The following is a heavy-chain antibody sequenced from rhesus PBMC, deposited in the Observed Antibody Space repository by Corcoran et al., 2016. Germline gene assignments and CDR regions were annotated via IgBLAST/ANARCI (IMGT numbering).Heavy chain of an antibody. CDR3: ARALYWSAAEDY. D-gene: IGHD3-22*01. CDR1: GGSISSNY. J-gene: IGHJ4*01. Sequence: QVQLQESGPGLVKPSETLSLTCAVSGGSISSNYWSWIRQPPGKGLEWSGRISGSGGSNDANPSLKRRVTISTEPSKHQCALKRSSVTAADTAVYYCARALYWSAAEDYWGQGVLVTVSS. CDR2: ISGSGGSN. V-gene: IGHV4-173*01.